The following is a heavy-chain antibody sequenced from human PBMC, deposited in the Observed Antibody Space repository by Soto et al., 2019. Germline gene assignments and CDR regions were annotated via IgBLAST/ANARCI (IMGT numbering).Heavy chain of an antibody. D-gene: IGHD2-8*01. V-gene: IGHV3-66*01. CDR2: IYSGGST. CDR1: GFTVSSNY. J-gene: IGHJ4*02. Sequence: PGGSLRLSCAASGFTVSSNYMSWVRQAPGKGLEWVSVIYSGGSTYYADSVSGRFTISRENAKNSLYLQMNSLRAEDTAVYYCLLRGFDNKRVSDYWGQGTLVTVSS. CDR3: LLRGFDNKRVSDY.